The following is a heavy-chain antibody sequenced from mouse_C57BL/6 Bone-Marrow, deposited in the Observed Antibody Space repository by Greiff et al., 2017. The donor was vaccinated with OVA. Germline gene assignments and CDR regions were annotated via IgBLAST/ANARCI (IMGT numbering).Heavy chain of an antibody. V-gene: IGHV1-18*01. Sequence: VQLKESGPELVKPGASVKIPCKASGYTFTDYNMDWVKQSHGKSLEWIGDINPNNGGTIYNQKFKGKATLTVDKSSSTAYMELRSLTSEDTAVYYCARRGTVVATEYFDYWGQGTTLTVSS. J-gene: IGHJ2*01. D-gene: IGHD1-1*01. CDR3: ARRGTVVATEYFDY. CDR2: INPNNGGT. CDR1: GYTFTDYN.